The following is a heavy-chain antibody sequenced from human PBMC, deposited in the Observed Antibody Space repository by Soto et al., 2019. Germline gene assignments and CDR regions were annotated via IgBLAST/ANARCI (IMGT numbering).Heavy chain of an antibody. CDR1: GFTFGKYW. CDR2: INDYMTTI. Sequence: GGSLRLSCAASGFTFGKYWMHWVRQAPGKGLVWVSRINDYMTTINYADSVRGRFTISRDNTRNTLFLQMNSLTVEDTAVYYCTRGGLVPFDFWGQGVLVTVYS. D-gene: IGHD3-9*01. J-gene: IGHJ4*02. V-gene: IGHV3-74*01. CDR3: TRGGLVPFDF.